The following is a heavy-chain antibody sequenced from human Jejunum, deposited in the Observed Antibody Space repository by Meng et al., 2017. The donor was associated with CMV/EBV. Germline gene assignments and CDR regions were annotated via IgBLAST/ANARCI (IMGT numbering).Heavy chain of an antibody. J-gene: IGHJ5*02. D-gene: IGHD2-15*01. V-gene: IGHV3-11*05. CDR1: EFTVSDYY. Sequence: VLLVESGGGLVKPGGSLTLSCAASEFTVSDYYMSWIRQAPGKGLEWISYISGNTKVTNYADSVKGRFTISRDNAKNSLYLQMSSLRGEDTAVYYCARAGLGHNSFDPWGQGTLVTVSS. CDR2: ISGNTKVT. CDR3: ARAGLGHNSFDP.